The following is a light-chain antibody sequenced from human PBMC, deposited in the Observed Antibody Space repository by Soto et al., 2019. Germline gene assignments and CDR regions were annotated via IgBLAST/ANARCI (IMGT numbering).Light chain of an antibody. Sequence: QSALTQPASVSGSPGQSITISCTGTSSDVGGYNYVSWYQHHPGKAPKLMLYAVTNRPSGVSNRFSGSKSGNTASLTISGLQTENEADYYCSCNTSISTLGFGTGTKLTVL. J-gene: IGLJ1*01. CDR3: SCNTSISTLG. CDR1: SSDVGGYNY. V-gene: IGLV2-14*03. CDR2: AVT.